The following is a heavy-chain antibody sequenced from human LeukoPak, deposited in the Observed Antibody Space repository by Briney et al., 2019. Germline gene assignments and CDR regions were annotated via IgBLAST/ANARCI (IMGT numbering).Heavy chain of an antibody. CDR3: ARLKGYSSGSWVDY. CDR2: INHSGST. CDR1: GGSFSGYY. Sequence: SETLSLTCAVYGGSFSGYYWSWIRQPPGKGLEWIGEINHSGSTNYNPSLKSRVTISVDTSKSQFSLKLSSVTAADTAVYYCARLKGYSSGSWVDYWGQGTLVTVSS. D-gene: IGHD6-19*01. V-gene: IGHV4-34*01. J-gene: IGHJ4*02.